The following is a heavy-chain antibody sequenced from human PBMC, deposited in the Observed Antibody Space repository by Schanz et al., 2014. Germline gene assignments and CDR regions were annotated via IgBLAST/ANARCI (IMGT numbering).Heavy chain of an antibody. CDR1: GFTFSSYS. CDR2: ISSSSSYI. J-gene: IGHJ5*02. CDR3: ARDLEGYDGGGGGFDP. D-gene: IGHD2-21*01. V-gene: IGHV3-21*01. Sequence: EADLVESGGGLIQRGESLRLSCAASGFTFSSYSMNWVRQAPGKGLEWVSSISSSSSYIYYADSVKGRFTISRDNAKNSLYLQMNSLRAEDTAVYYCARDLEGYDGGGGGFDPWGQGTLXTVSS.